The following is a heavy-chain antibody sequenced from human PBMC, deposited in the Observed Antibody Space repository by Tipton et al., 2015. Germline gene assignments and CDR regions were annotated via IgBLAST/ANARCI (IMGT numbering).Heavy chain of an antibody. D-gene: IGHD5-18*01. J-gene: IGHJ4*02. V-gene: IGHV4-31*03. CDR2: IYYNGST. CDR3: ARGGYSDHDFDY. Sequence: TLSLTCTVSGGSISSGGYYWTWIRPHPGEGLEWIGCIYYNGSTYNNPSLKSRVTISEDTSKNQFSLKLSSVTAADTAVYYCARGGYSDHDFDYWGQGTLVTVSS. CDR1: GGSISSGGYY.